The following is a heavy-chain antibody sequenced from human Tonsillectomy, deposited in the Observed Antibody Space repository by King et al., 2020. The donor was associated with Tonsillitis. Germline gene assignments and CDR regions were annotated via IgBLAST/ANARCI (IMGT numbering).Heavy chain of an antibody. Sequence: VQLVESGGGLVQPGGSLRLSCAASGFMFRDYSMHWPRQAPGKGPEWVSYISSSSTTIYHADSVKGRFPISRENVKNTVYLQMNSLRDEDTAMYYCARVEDGFRSAAGTWFDPWGQGTLVIVSS. V-gene: IGHV3-48*02. CDR3: ARVEDGFRSAAGTWFDP. J-gene: IGHJ5*02. CDR1: GFMFRDYS. D-gene: IGHD5-24*01. CDR2: ISSSSTTI.